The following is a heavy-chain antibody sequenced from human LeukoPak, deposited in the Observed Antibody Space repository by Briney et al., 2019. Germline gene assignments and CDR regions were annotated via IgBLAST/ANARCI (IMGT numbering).Heavy chain of an antibody. CDR1: GYTFTSYG. CDR2: INPSGGST. J-gene: IGHJ6*03. V-gene: IGHV1-46*01. CDR3: ARASYYYYYMDV. Sequence: ASVKVSCKASGYTFTSYGISWVRQDPGQGLEWMGIINPSGGSTSYAQKFQGRVTMTRDMSTSTVYMELSSLRSEDTAVYYCARASYYYYYMDVWGKGTTVTVSS.